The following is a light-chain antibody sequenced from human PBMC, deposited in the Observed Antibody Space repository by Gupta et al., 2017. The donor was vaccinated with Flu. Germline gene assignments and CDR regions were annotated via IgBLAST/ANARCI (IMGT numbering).Light chain of an antibody. CDR2: RNN. V-gene: IGLV1-47*01. CDR1: SSNIGTNY. CDR3: SAGDDSLSGV. Sequence: QRVNTSCSGSSSNIGTNYVYWYQQLPGTAPKLLIYRNNQRPSGVPDRFSGSKSGTAASLAISGRRAEDEAYYYCSAGDDSLSGVFGGGTQLTVL. J-gene: IGLJ7*01.